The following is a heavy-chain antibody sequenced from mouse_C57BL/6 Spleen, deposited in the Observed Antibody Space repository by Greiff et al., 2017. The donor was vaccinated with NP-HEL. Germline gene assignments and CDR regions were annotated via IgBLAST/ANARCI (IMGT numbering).Heavy chain of an antibody. CDR3: ARHGYDDDEETGGWYVDV. CDR2: FYPGSGSI. CDR1: GYTFTEYT. V-gene: IGHV1-62-2*01. D-gene: IGHD2-4*01. J-gene: IGHJ1*03. Sequence: VQLQQSGAELVKPGASVKLSCKASGYTFTEYTIHWVKQRSGQGLEWIGWFYPGSGSIKYNEKFKDKATLTADKSSSTVYMELSSLTSEDSAVYFCARHGYDDDEETGGWYVDVWGTGTTVTVSS.